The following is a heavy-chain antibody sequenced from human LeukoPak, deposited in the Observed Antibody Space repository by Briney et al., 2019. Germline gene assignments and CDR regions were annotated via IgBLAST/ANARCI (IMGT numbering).Heavy chain of an antibody. CDR3: ARHYRWYGLYWFDP. CDR2: INHSGST. V-gene: IGHV4-34*01. J-gene: IGHJ5*02. D-gene: IGHD6-13*01. Sequence: SETLSLTCAVYGGSFSGYYWSWIRQPPGKGLEWIGEINHSGSTNYNPSLKSRVTISVDTSTNQFSLKLSSVTAADTAVYYCARHYRWYGLYWFDPWGQGTLVTVSS. CDR1: GGSFSGYY.